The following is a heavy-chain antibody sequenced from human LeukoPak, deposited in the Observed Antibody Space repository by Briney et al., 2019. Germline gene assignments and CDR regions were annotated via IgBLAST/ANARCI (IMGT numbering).Heavy chain of an antibody. J-gene: IGHJ4*02. V-gene: IGHV4-59*08. CDR2: IYYSGST. CDR1: GGSISSYY. Sequence: SETLSLTCTVSGGSISSYYWSWIRQPPGKGLEWIGYIYYSGSTYYNPSLKSRVTISVDTSKNQFSLKLSSVTAADTAVYYCARHSLEQQLVWNPLLDYWGQGTLVTVSS. D-gene: IGHD6-13*01. CDR3: ARHSLEQQLVWNPLLDY.